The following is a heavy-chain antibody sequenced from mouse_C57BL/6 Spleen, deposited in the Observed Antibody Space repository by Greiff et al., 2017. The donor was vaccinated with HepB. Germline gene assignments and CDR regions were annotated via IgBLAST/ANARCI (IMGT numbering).Heavy chain of an antibody. CDR1: GYTFTSYW. CDR3: ARGIYYYGSSSYYAMDY. J-gene: IGHJ4*01. D-gene: IGHD1-1*01. Sequence: QVQLQQPGAELVRPGSSVKLSCKASGYTFTSYWMHWVKQRPIQGLEWIGNIGPSDSETHYNQKFKDKATLTVDKSSSTAYMQLSSLTSEDSAVYYCARGIYYYGSSSYYAMDYWGQGTSVTVSS. V-gene: IGHV1-52*01. CDR2: IGPSDSET.